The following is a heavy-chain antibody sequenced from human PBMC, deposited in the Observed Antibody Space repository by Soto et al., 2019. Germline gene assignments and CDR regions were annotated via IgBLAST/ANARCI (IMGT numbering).Heavy chain of an antibody. CDR2: ISYDGSNK. V-gene: IGHV3-30*18. D-gene: IGHD2-2*01. J-gene: IGHJ6*02. CDR1: GFTFSSYG. Sequence: GESLKISCAAPGFTFSSYGMHWVRQAPGKGLEWVAVISYDGSNKFYADSVKGRLTISRDNSKNTLFLQMNSLRPEDTAVYYCAKGQHCSSTSCYFYYYGTDVWGQGTTVTVSS. CDR3: AKGQHCSSTSCYFYYYGTDV.